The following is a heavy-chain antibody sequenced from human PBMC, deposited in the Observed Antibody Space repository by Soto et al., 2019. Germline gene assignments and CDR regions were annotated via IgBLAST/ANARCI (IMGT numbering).Heavy chain of an antibody. Sequence: GASVKVSCKASGYTFTSYGISWVRQAPGQGLEWMGWISAYNGNTNYAQKIQGRVTMTTDTSTSTAYMELRSLRSDDTAVYYCARLDVDTAMVYSVYFDYWGQGTLVTVSS. D-gene: IGHD5-18*01. CDR3: ARLDVDTAMVYSVYFDY. V-gene: IGHV1-18*01. CDR2: ISAYNGNT. CDR1: GYTFTSYG. J-gene: IGHJ4*02.